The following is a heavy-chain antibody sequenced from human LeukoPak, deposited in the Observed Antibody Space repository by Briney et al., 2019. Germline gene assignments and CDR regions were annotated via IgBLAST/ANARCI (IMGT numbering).Heavy chain of an antibody. CDR2: IYYSGST. V-gene: IGHV4-30-4*08. Sequence: PSETLSLTCTVSGGSISSGDYHWSWIRQPPGKGLEWIGYIYYSGSTYYNPSLKSRVTISVDTSKNQFSLKLSSVTAADTAVYYCARGGITVTTHFDYWGQGTLVTVSS. D-gene: IGHD4-17*01. CDR1: GGSISSGDYH. J-gene: IGHJ4*02. CDR3: ARGGITVTTHFDY.